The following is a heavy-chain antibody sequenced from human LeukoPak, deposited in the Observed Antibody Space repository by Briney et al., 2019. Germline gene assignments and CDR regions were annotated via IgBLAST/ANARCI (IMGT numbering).Heavy chain of an antibody. Sequence: PSETLSLTCAVYGGSFSDYYWNWIRQPPGKGLEWIGEISHSGTTNYNPSLKSRVTISVDTSKNQFSLRLSAVTAADTAVYHCARGLRLPSRSAPAVPHVWAKGTTVTVSA. V-gene: IGHV4-34*01. D-gene: IGHD2-2*01. CDR1: GGSFSDYY. J-gene: IGHJ6*04. CDR2: ISHSGTT. CDR3: ARGLRLPSRSAPAVPHV.